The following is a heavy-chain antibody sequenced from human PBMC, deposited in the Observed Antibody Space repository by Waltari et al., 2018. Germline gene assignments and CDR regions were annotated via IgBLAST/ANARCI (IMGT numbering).Heavy chain of an antibody. CDR1: GYTLTELS. J-gene: IGHJ4*02. CDR3: ATDGTIAAAGKLDY. Sequence: QVQLVQSGAEVKKPGASVKVSCKVSGYTLTELSMHWVRQAPGKGLEWMGGVGPEDGETIDAQKVQGRVTMTEDTSTDTAYMGLGSLRSEDTAGYYCATDGTIAAAGKLDYWGQGTLVTVSS. D-gene: IGHD6-13*01. CDR2: VGPEDGET. V-gene: IGHV1-24*01.